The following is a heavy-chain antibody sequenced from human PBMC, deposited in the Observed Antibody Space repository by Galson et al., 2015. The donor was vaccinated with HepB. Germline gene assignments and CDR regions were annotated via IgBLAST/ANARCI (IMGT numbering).Heavy chain of an antibody. CDR3: ARDLVTEGSRGG. CDR1: GFTFNSCA. Sequence: SLRLSCAASGFTFNSCAMHWVRQAPGKSLEWVTVISYDGNTKYYADSVKGRFTISRDNPKNTLYLQMNSLRAEDTAVYYCARDLVTEGSRGGWGQGTLVTVSS. J-gene: IGHJ4*02. CDR2: ISYDGNTK. D-gene: IGHD4-11*01. V-gene: IGHV3-30*04.